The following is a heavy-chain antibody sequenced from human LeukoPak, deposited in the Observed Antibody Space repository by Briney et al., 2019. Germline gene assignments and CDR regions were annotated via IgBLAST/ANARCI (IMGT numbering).Heavy chain of an antibody. V-gene: IGHV1-8*01. D-gene: IGHD5-18*01. Sequence: ASVKVSCKASGYTFTSYDINWVRQATGQGLEWMGWMNPNSGNTGYAQKLQGRVTMTTDTSTSTAYMELRSLRSDDTAVYYCARGLRGYSYGIFGYWGQGTLVTVSS. CDR2: MNPNSGNT. J-gene: IGHJ4*02. CDR1: GYTFTSYD. CDR3: ARGLRGYSYGIFGY.